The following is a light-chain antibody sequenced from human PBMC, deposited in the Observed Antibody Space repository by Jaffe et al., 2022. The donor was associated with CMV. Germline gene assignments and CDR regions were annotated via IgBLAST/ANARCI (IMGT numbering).Light chain of an antibody. V-gene: IGKV1-27*01. J-gene: IGKJ2*01. Sequence: DIQMTQSPSSLSASVRDIVTITCRASQGISNYLAWYQQKPGKVPRLLIYTASTLQSGVPSRFSGSGSGTEFTLSIFGLQPEDVATYYCQNYFSAPYTFGQGTKVEI. CDR1: QGISNY. CDR3: QNYFSAPYT. CDR2: TAS.